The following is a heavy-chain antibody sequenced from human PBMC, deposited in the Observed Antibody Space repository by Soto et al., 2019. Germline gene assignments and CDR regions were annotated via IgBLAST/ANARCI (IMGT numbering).Heavy chain of an antibody. D-gene: IGHD6-13*01. CDR1: GGSISSYY. CDR3: GRRLPIAAAGNTWFAP. J-gene: IGHJ5*02. CDR2: SYYSGSS. V-gene: IGHV4-59*01. Sequence: SETLSLTCTVSGGSISSYYWSWIRQPPGKGLEWVGYSYYSGSSNYNPSLKSRGSISVDTSKNQFSLKLSAETAADTAVYYCGRRLPIAAAGNTWFAPWGQGTRATVS.